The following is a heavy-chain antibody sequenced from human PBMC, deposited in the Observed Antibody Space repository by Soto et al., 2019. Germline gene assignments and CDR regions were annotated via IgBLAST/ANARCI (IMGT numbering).Heavy chain of an antibody. CDR2: TSYDGRNT. V-gene: IGHV3-30*18. CDR1: GSIFSSYG. CDR3: AKGRSYYYYYGVDV. J-gene: IGHJ6*02. Sequence: PGGSLRLSCAASGSIFSSYGMHWVRQAPGKGLEWVAVTSYDGRNTNYADSVRGRFTISRDNSKNTLYLQMNSLRAEDTALYYCAKGRSYYYYYGVDVWGQGTTVTVSS.